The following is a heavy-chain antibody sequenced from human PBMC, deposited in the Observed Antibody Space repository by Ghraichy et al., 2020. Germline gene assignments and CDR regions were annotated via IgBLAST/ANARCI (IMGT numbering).Heavy chain of an antibody. CDR2: IRYDGSNK. V-gene: IGHV3-30*02. D-gene: IGHD3-10*01. J-gene: IGHJ6*02. CDR3: AKDYGSGSQIYYYYGMDV. CDR1: GFTFSSYG. Sequence: GGSLRLSCAASGFTFSSYGMHWVRQAPGKGLEWVAFIRYDGSNKYYADSVKGRFTISRDNSKNTLYLQMNSLRAEDTAVYYCAKDYGSGSQIYYYYGMDVWGQGTTVTVSS.